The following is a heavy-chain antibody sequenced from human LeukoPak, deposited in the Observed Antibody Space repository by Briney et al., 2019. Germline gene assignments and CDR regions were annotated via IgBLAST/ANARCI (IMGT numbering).Heavy chain of an antibody. CDR2: NNGDGSTT. D-gene: IGHD2-15*01. V-gene: IGHV3-74*01. CDR3: ARDPRNVGLAP. J-gene: IGHJ5*02. CDR1: GFSLSGYW. Sequence: AGGSLRLSCVASGFSLSGYWMYWVRHAPGKGLMYISRNNGDGSTTNYADVVKGRFTMSRDNVKNTLYLQMNSLRVEDTAVYYCARDPRNVGLAPWGQGTLVTVSS.